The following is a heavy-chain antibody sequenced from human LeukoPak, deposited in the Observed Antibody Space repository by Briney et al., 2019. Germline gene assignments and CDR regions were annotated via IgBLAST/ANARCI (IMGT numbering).Heavy chain of an antibody. D-gene: IGHD5-18*01. CDR3: ARDRGFSYGIDF. CDR2: ISSSGSPI. Sequence: PGGSLRLSCAASGFTFSSYEMNWVRQAPGKGLEWVSFISSSGSPIYYADSVKGRFTISRDNAKKSLFLQVSSLRGEDTAVYYCARDRGFSYGIDFWGQGTLVTVSS. CDR1: GFTFSSYE. J-gene: IGHJ4*02. V-gene: IGHV3-48*03.